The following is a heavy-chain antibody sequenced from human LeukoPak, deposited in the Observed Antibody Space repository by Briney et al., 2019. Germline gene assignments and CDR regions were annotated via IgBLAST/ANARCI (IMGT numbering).Heavy chain of an antibody. CDR3: ARDQTGFCSGSSCLGSTFDY. CDR2: TSYDGSNK. Sequence: PGGSLRLSCAAAGFILSDYNMHWVRQVPGKGLEWVAVTSYDGSNKYYADFVKGRFTISRDNSKNTLYLRMDSLRAEDTAVYYCARDQTGFCSGSSCLGSTFDYWGQGTLATVSS. CDR1: GFILSDYN. V-gene: IGHV3-30*04. D-gene: IGHD2-15*01. J-gene: IGHJ4*02.